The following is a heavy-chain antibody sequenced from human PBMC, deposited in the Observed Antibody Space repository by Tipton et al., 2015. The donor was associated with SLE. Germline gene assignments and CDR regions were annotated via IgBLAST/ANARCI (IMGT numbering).Heavy chain of an antibody. CDR3: ARHLGVIVAFEV. CDR2: FYFSGSS. V-gene: IGHV4-61*08. J-gene: IGHJ3*01. Sequence: TLSLTCSVSGASISSGAIYWSWIRQSPGKGLEWIGFFYFSGSSQYNPSLKSRVAISADTSNNQFSLELRSVTAADTAVYYCARHLGVIVAFEVWGQGTVLTVSS. D-gene: IGHD3-10*01. CDR1: GASISSGAIY.